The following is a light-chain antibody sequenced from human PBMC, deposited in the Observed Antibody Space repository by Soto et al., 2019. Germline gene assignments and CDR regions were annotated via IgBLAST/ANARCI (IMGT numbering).Light chain of an antibody. CDR2: GAT. Sequence: EIVLTQCPVTLSLAPGERATLSCRASQSVSKNLAWYQGKPGQAPRLLIHGATTRATGIPARFSGSGSGTEFTLTISSLQSEDFAIYYCQQYTDWPPVITFGQGTRLEIK. J-gene: IGKJ5*01. CDR3: QQYTDWPPVIT. CDR1: QSVSKN. V-gene: IGKV3-15*01.